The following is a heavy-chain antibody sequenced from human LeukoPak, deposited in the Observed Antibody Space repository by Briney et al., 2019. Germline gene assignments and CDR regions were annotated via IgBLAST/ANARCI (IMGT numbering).Heavy chain of an antibody. D-gene: IGHD5-24*01. CDR3: ARDMGMATIGDYFDY. Sequence: ASVKVSCKASGYTFTGYYMHWVRQAPGQGLEWMGWINPNSGGTNYAQKFQGRVTMTRDTSKNQFSLKLSSVTAADTAVYYCARDMGMATIGDYFDYWGQGTLVTVSS. J-gene: IGHJ4*02. CDR2: INPNSGGT. V-gene: IGHV1-2*02. CDR1: GYTFTGYY.